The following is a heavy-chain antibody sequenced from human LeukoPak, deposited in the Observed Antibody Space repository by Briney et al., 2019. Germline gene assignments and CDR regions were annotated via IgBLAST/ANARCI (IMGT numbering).Heavy chain of an antibody. CDR3: ARESEISGGPGGQGIDS. D-gene: IGHD6-19*01. V-gene: IGHV4-34*01. J-gene: IGHJ4*02. CDR2: ITHSGST. Sequence: PSETLSLTCAVYGGSFSDYYWSWIRQPPGKGLEWIGEITHSGSTNYNPSLKSRVTISVDTSKNQFSLKLSSVTAADTAVYYCARESEISGGPGGQGIDSWGQGTLVTVSS. CDR1: GGSFSDYY.